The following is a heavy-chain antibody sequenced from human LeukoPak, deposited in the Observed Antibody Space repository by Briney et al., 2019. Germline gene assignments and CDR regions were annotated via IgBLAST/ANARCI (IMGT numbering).Heavy chain of an antibody. D-gene: IGHD5-18*01. CDR1: GFTFSDYY. Sequence: GGSLRLSCAASGFTFSDYYMSWIRQAPGKGLEWVSYISSSGSTIYYADSVKGRFTISRDNVQNSLFLQIHNLRAEDTAVYYCATHTYGYHIGSWGQGTLVTVSS. J-gene: IGHJ4*02. CDR3: ATHTYGYHIGS. V-gene: IGHV3-11*04. CDR2: ISSSGSTI.